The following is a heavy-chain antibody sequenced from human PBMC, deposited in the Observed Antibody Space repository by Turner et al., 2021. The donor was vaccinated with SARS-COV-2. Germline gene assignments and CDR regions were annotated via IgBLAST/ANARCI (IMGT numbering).Heavy chain of an antibody. CDR1: GYPFTSYD. D-gene: IGHD2-2*01. V-gene: IGHV1-8*03. CDR3: ARGGYCSSTSCSPYWYFDL. Sequence: QVQLVQSGAEVKKPGASVKVSCKASGYPFTSYDINWVRQATRQGLEWMGWMNPDSGNTAYAQKFQGRVTITRNTSISTAYMELSSLRSEDTAVYYCARGGYCSSTSCSPYWYFDLWGRGTLVTVSS. J-gene: IGHJ2*01. CDR2: MNPDSGNT.